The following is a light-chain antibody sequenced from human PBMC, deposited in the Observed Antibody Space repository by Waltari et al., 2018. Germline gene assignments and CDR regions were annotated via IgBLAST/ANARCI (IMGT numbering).Light chain of an antibody. Sequence: QSVLTQPPSVSGAPGQRVTISCTGSGSNIRAGYEVPWYQQLPRAAPKLLIYGSTSRPLGVPARFFGSTSGTSASLAITGLQAEDEADYYCQSYDTSLSVVFGGGTKLTVL. CDR3: QSYDTSLSVV. CDR2: GST. J-gene: IGLJ3*02. CDR1: GSNIRAGYE. V-gene: IGLV1-40*01.